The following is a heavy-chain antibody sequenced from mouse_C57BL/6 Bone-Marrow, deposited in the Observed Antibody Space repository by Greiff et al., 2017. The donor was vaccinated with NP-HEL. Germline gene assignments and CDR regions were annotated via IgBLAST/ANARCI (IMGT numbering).Heavy chain of an antibody. J-gene: IGHJ3*01. V-gene: IGHV5-17*01. CDR1: GFTFSDYG. Sequence: EVQGVESGGGLVKPGGSLKLSCAASGFTFSDYGMHWVRQAPEKGLEWVAYISSGSCTIYYADTLKGRFTFSTDNAKNTLFLQMTSLRSEDTAMYYCARNDYDPAWFAYWGRGTLVTVSA. CDR2: ISSGSCTI. CDR3: ARNDYDPAWFAY. D-gene: IGHD2-4*01.